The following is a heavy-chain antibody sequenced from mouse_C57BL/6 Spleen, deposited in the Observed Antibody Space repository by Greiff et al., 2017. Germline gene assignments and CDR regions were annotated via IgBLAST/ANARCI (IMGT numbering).Heavy chain of an antibody. CDR3: ARPGSSTGYFDV. CDR1: GYSITSGYY. J-gene: IGHJ1*03. Sequence: EVKLQESGPGLVKPSQSLSLTCSVTGYSITSGYYWNWIRQFPGNKLEWMGYISYDGSNNYNPSLKNRISITRDTSKNQFFLKLNSVTTEDTATYYCARPGSSTGYFDVWGTGSTVTVSS. D-gene: IGHD1-1*01. CDR2: ISYDGSN. V-gene: IGHV3-6*01.